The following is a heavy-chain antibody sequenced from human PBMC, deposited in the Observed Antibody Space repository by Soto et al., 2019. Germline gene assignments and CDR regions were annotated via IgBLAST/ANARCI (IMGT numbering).Heavy chain of an antibody. J-gene: IGHJ4*02. D-gene: IGHD3-10*01. CDR1: GFTFTNHA. CDR3: AQTVSPGQFGFDY. V-gene: IGHV3-23*01. CDR2: ISGGGGSP. Sequence: EVQLLESGGGLVQPGGSLRLSCVVSGFTFTNHAMSWVRQAPGKGLEWVSAISGGGGSPYYADSVKARFTISRDNSKNTLYLQMNSLRAEDTAVYYCAQTVSPGQFGFDYWGQGSLVTVSS.